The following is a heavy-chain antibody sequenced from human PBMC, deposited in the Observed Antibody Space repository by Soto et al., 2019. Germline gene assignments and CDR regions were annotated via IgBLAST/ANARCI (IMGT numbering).Heavy chain of an antibody. V-gene: IGHV1-69*06. CDR3: ARSGSGVCFY. CDR2: IIPIFGTA. J-gene: IGHJ4*02. Sequence: SVKVSCKASGGTFSSYAISWVRQAPGQGLGWMGGIIPIFGTANYAKKLQGRVTITADTSTSTAYMELRSLRSDDTAVYYCARSGSGVCFYWGQGTLVTVSS. D-gene: IGHD2-21*02. CDR1: GGTFSSYA.